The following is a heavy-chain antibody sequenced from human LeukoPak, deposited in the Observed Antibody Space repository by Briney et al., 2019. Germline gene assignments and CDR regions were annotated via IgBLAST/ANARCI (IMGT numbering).Heavy chain of an antibody. J-gene: IGHJ4*02. CDR3: AREGGDGYNYWYYFDY. Sequence: SVTVSCTASGGTFSSYAISWVRQAPGQGLECMGGIIPIFGTANYAQKFQGRVTITADESTSTAYMELSSLRSEDTAVYYCAREGGDGYNYWYYFDYWGQGTLVTVSS. CDR1: GGTFSSYA. CDR2: IIPIFGTA. V-gene: IGHV1-69*13. D-gene: IGHD5-24*01.